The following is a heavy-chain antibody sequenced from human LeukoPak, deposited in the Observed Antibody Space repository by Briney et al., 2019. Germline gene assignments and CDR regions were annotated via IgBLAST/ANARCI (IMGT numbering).Heavy chain of an antibody. D-gene: IGHD5-12*01. CDR2: ISDDENNK. V-gene: IGHV3-30*04. Sequence: GGSLRLSCAASGFTFSSYAMHWVRQAPGKELEWVAVISDDENNKYCADSVKGRFTISRDNSKNTLYLQMNSLRGEDTAVYYCASVDDLDAFAMWGQGTMVTVSS. CDR3: ASVDDLDAFAM. CDR1: GFTFSSYA. J-gene: IGHJ3*02.